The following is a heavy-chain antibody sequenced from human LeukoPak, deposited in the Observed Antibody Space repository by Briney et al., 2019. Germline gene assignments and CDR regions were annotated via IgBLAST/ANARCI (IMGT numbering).Heavy chain of an antibody. Sequence: ASVKVSCKVSGYTLTELSMHWVRQAPGKGLEWMGGFDAEDGETIYAQKFQGRVTMTEDTSTDTAYMELSSLRSEDTAVYYCATDSRDYYDSSGYYYHWFDPWGQGTLVTVSS. CDR1: GYTLTELS. D-gene: IGHD3-22*01. CDR3: ATDSRDYYDSSGYYYHWFDP. V-gene: IGHV1-24*01. CDR2: FDAEDGET. J-gene: IGHJ5*02.